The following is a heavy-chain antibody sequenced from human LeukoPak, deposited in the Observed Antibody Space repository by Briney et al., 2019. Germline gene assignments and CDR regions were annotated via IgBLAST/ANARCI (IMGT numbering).Heavy chain of an antibody. V-gene: IGHV1-2*06. CDR1: GYTFTGYY. J-gene: IGHJ4*02. CDR2: INPNSGGT. D-gene: IGHD3-22*01. Sequence: ASVKVSCXASGYTFTGYYMHWVRQAPGQGLEWMGRINPNSGGTNYAEKFQGRVTMTRDTSISTAYMELSRLRSDDTAVYYCAVTHYYDSSGYYYFDYWGQGTLVTVSS. CDR3: AVTHYYDSSGYYYFDY.